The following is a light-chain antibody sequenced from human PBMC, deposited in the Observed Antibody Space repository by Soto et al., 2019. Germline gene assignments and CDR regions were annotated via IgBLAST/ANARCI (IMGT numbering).Light chain of an antibody. J-gene: IGKJ4*01. V-gene: IGKV4-1*01. CDR2: WAS. Sequence: DIVMTQSPDSLAVSLGERATINCKSSQSVLYSSNNKNYLAWYQQKPGQPPKLLIYWASTRESGVPDRFSGSGSGTDFTLTISSQQAEDVAVYYCQQYYSTPLTFGGGTKEEIK. CDR1: QSVLYSSNNKNY. CDR3: QQYYSTPLT.